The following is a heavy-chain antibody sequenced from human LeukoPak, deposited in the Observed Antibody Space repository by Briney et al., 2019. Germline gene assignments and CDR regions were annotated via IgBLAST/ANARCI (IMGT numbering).Heavy chain of an antibody. J-gene: IGHJ3*02. CDR2: INHSGST. V-gene: IGHV4-34*01. Sequence: SETLSLTCAVYGGSFSGYYWSWIRQPPGKGLEWIGEINHSGSTNYNPSLKSRVTISVDTSKNQFSLKLSSVTAADTAVYYCARDEMYYYDSSGYYLNQNAFDIWGQGTVVTVSS. D-gene: IGHD3-22*01. CDR1: GGSFSGYY. CDR3: ARDEMYYYDSSGYYLNQNAFDI.